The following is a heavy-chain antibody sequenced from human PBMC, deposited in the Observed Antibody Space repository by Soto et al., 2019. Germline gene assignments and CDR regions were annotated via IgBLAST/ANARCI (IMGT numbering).Heavy chain of an antibody. CDR1: GYTFTNYA. V-gene: IGHV1-3*04. J-gene: IGHJ5*02. CDR2: INTGNGNT. CDR3: ARGFYGGYDPPNNWFDP. D-gene: IGHD5-12*01. Sequence: GASVKVSCKASGYTFTNYAMDWVRQAPGQRLEWMGWINTGNGNTKYSQKFQGRVTITRDTSANTAYMELSSLRYEDTAVYYFARGFYGGYDPPNNWFDPWGQGTLVTVSS.